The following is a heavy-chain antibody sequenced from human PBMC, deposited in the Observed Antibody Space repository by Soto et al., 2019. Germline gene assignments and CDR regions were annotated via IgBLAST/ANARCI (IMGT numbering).Heavy chain of an antibody. V-gene: IGHV1-18*01. CDR1: GYRFMSFG. D-gene: IGHD3-10*01. CDR2: ISGNNGKT. J-gene: IGHJ4*02. Sequence: QVQLVQSGAEVTKPGASVKVSGRASGYRFMSFGISWVRQAPGQGLEWMGWISGNNGKTKYAAKVQGRVTMTTDTSTSTAYMELRSLRSEDTAVYYCARDYFDLSAQADYWGQGPLVTVSS. CDR3: ARDYFDLSAQADY.